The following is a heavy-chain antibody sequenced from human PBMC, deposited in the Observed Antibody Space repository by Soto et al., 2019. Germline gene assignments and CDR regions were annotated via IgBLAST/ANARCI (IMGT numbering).Heavy chain of an antibody. CDR1: GFTFSSYA. D-gene: IGHD6-19*01. J-gene: IGHJ6*02. CDR3: ARPLVAPVAGPYYYGMDV. V-gene: IGHV3-23*01. Sequence: LRLSCAASGFTFSSYAMSGVRQAPGKGLECVSAISGSGGSTYYADSVKGRFTISRDNLKNTLYLQMNSLTAEDTAVYYCARPLVAPVAGPYYYGMDVWRQGTTVPVSS. CDR2: ISGSGGST.